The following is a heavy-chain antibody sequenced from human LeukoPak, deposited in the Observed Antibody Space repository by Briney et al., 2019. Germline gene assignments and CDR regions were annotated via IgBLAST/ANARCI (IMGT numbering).Heavy chain of an antibody. Sequence: SQTLSLTCTVSGGSISSGDYYWSWIRQPPGKGLEWIGYLYYSGSTYYNPSLKSRVTISVDTSKNQFSLKLSSVTAADTAVYYCARTPGDTAMVPPNYFDYWGQGTLVTVSS. D-gene: IGHD5-18*01. CDR2: LYYSGST. J-gene: IGHJ4*02. CDR3: ARTPGDTAMVPPNYFDY. CDR1: GGSISSGDYY. V-gene: IGHV4-30-4*01.